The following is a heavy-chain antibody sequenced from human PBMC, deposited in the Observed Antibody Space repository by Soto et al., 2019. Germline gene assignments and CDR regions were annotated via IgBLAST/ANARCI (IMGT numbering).Heavy chain of an antibody. CDR3: ARLPWEPDPDGDY. Sequence: GASVKVSCKASGYTFTSYYIHWVRLAPGQGLEWMGIINPSGGNTVYAQNFQGRITMTRDRSTTTVYMELTSLKSEDTAVYYCARLPWEPDPDGDYWGQGTLVTVSS. CDR2: INPSGGNT. CDR1: GYTFTSYY. D-gene: IGHD1-26*01. V-gene: IGHV1-46*01. J-gene: IGHJ4*02.